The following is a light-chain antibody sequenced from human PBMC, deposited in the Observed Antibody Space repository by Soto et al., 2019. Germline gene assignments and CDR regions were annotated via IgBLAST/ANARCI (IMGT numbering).Light chain of an antibody. CDR3: QVWDSGTDLPV. J-gene: IGLJ3*02. CDR1: DIGSKS. CDR2: DNN. V-gene: IGLV3-21*02. Sequence: SSELTQPPSVSVAPGQTARMTCGGNDIGSKSVHWYQQKPGQAPVMVVSDNNDRPSGIPERFSGSSSGNTATLTISRVEAGDEADYYCQVWDSGTDLPVFGGGTKVTVL.